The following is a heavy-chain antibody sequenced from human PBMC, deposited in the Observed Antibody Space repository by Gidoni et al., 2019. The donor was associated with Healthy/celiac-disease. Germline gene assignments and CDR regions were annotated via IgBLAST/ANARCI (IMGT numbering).Heavy chain of an antibody. J-gene: IGHJ3*02. CDR2: ISTSGTTI. Sequence: QVQLVESGGGLVKPGGSLRLPCSASGFTFSDYYMSWIRQAPGKGLEWVSYISTSGTTIYYTDSVKGRFTISRDNAKNSLYLRVNSLRAEDTAVYYCARAVAGFAFDIWGQGTMVTVSS. CDR1: GFTFSDYY. V-gene: IGHV3-11*01. CDR3: ARAVAGFAFDI. D-gene: IGHD6-19*01.